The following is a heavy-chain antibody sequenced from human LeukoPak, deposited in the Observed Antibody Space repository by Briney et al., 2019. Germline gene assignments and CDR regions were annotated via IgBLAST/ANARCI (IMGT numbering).Heavy chain of an antibody. D-gene: IGHD3-3*01. V-gene: IGHV3-53*01. Sequence: PGGSLRLSCAASGFTVSSNYMSWVRQAPGKGLEWVSVIYSGGSAYYADSVKGRFTISRDNSKNTLYLQMNSLRAEDTAVYYRAREFESGYYDYWGQGTLVTVSS. CDR2: IYSGGSA. CDR3: AREFESGYYDY. CDR1: GFTVSSNY. J-gene: IGHJ4*02.